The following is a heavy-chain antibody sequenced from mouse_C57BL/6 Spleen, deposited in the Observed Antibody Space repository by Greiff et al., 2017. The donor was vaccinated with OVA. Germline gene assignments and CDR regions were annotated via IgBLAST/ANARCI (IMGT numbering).Heavy chain of an antibody. CDR3: ATQLITTVVASSYFDY. CDR1: GFTFSSYA. CDR2: ISDGGSYT. Sequence: EVQLVESGGGLVKPGGSLKLSCAASGFTFSSYAMSWVRQTPEKRLEWVATISDGGSYTYYPDNVKGRFTISRDNAKNNLYLQMSHLKSEDTAMYYCATQLITTVVASSYFDYWGQGTTRTVSS. D-gene: IGHD1-1*01. J-gene: IGHJ2*01. V-gene: IGHV5-4*01.